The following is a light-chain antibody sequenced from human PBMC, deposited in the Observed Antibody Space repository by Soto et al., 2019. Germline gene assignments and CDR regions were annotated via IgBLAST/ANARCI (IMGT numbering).Light chain of an antibody. V-gene: IGKV3-11*01. CDR2: DAS. Sequence: EVVLTQSPATLSLSPGERATLSCRASQSISSFLTWYQQKPGQAPRLLIYDASTRATGIPARFSGTGSGTDFTLTISSLEPEDFAVYYCQQRSDWPPLTFGGGTKVDIK. CDR3: QQRSDWPPLT. CDR1: QSISSF. J-gene: IGKJ4*01.